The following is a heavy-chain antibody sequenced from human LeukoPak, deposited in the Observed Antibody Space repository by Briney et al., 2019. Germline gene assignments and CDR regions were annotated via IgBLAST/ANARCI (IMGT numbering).Heavy chain of an antibody. D-gene: IGHD3-3*01. CDR2: ISAYNGNT. CDR3: ARVSVYDFWSGYYTWYYYYYMDV. V-gene: IGHV1-18*01. J-gene: IGHJ6*03. Sequence: ASVKVSCKASGYTFTSYGISWVRQAPGQGLEWMGWISAYNGNTNYAQKLQGRVTMTTDTSTSTAYMELRSLRSDDTAVYYCARVSVYDFWSGYYTWYYYYYMDVWGKGTTVTVSS. CDR1: GYTFTSYG.